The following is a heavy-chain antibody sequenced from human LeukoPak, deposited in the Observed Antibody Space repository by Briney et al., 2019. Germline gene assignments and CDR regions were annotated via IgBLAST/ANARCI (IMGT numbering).Heavy chain of an antibody. CDR1: GYTFTSNG. Sequence: GASVKVSCKASGYTFTSNGISWVRQAPGQGLEWMAWISTKSGNTNYAQRFQGRVTMTTDTSTTTAYMELRSLRSDDTAVYYCARGYCSGGSCYSYYYCNYMDVWGKGTTNTVSS. CDR2: ISTKSGNT. J-gene: IGHJ6*03. V-gene: IGHV1-18*01. D-gene: IGHD2-15*01. CDR3: ARGYCSGGSCYSYYYCNYMDV.